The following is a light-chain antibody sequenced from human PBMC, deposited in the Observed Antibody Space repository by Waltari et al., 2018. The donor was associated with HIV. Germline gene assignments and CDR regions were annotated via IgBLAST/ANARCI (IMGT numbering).Light chain of an antibody. V-gene: IGKV1-39*01. CDR1: QRISSY. CDR3: QQSHSAPWT. J-gene: IGKJ1*01. Sequence: DIQMTQSPSSLSASVGDRVTITCRASQRISSYLNWYQHKSGKAPRLLIDAASSLRSGVPSRFRGSGSGTDFTLTITNLQSEDFATYYCQQSHSAPWTFGQGTRVEI. CDR2: AAS.